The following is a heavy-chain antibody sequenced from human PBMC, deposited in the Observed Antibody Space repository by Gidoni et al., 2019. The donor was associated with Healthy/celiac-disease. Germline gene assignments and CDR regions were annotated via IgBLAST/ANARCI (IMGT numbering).Heavy chain of an antibody. J-gene: IGHJ5*02. D-gene: IGHD6-19*01. CDR3: TKGPIAVAGSFTGWFDP. CDR1: GFTFDDYA. V-gene: IGHV3-9*01. Sequence: EVQLVESGGGLVQPGRSLRLSCAASGFTFDDYAMHWVRQAPGEGLEWVSGISWNSDSIDYADSVKGRFTISRDNAKNSLYLQMNSLRAEDTAVYYCTKGPIAVAGSFTGWFDPWGQGTLVTVSS. CDR2: ISWNSDSI.